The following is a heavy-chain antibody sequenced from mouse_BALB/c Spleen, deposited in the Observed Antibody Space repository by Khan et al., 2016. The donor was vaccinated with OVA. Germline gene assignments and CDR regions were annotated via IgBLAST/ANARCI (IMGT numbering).Heavy chain of an antibody. CDR3: ARVNYGSRDYFDY. CDR2: ILPGSGSR. CDR1: GYTFSGYW. Sequence: VQLQHSGAELMKPGASVKISCKATGYTFSGYWLEWVKQRPGHGLEWIGEILPGSGSRNYNEKFKGKATFTADISSKTTYMQLSSLTSEDSAVYYCARVNYGSRDYFDYWGQGTTLTVSS. D-gene: IGHD1-1*01. J-gene: IGHJ2*01. V-gene: IGHV1-9*01.